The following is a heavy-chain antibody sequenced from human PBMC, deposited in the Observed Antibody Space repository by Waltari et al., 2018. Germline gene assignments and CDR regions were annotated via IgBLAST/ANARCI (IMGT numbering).Heavy chain of an antibody. J-gene: IGHJ6*03. CDR2: INPINGGT. V-gene: IGHV1-2*02. CDR3: ARGDPSVYYTSHMDV. D-gene: IGHD3-3*01. CDR1: GYTFTDNY. Sequence: QVQLVQSGAEVKKPGASVKVSCKASGYTFTDNYMHWVRQAPGQGLEWTGWINPINGGTNYAQKFQGTVTMTRDTSISTAFMDLSRLKSDDTAVYFCARGDPSVYYTSHMDVWGKGTTVTVTS.